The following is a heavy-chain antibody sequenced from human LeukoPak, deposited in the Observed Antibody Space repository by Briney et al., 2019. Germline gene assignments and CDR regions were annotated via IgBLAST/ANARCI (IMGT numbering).Heavy chain of an antibody. J-gene: IGHJ3*01. CDR2: IRRDGSVK. D-gene: IGHD3-22*01. CDR1: GFTFSSYA. V-gene: IGHV3-7*03. Sequence: PGGSLRLSCAASGFTFSSYAMTWVRQAPGKGLEWVANIRRDGSVKNYVDSVKGRFTISRDNAKNSLYLLMDSLRAEDTAVYYCARDDNYYSETIYYDVFSVWGQGTKVTVSS. CDR3: ARDDNYYSETIYYDVFSV.